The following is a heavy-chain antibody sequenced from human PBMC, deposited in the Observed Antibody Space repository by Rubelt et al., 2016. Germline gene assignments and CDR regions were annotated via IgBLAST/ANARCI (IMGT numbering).Heavy chain of an antibody. CDR2: IIPILGIA. J-gene: IGHJ6*02. CDR3: TRELRYFDWLPSYYGMDV. V-gene: IGHV1-69*04. D-gene: IGHD3-9*01. CDR1: GGTFSSYA. Sequence: QVQLVQSGAEVKKPGSSVKVSCKASGGTFSSYAISWVRQAPGQGLEWMGRIIPILGIANYAQKFQGRVTITADKSTSTAYMELSSLRSDDTAVYYCTRELRYFDWLPSYYGMDVWGQGTTVTVSS.